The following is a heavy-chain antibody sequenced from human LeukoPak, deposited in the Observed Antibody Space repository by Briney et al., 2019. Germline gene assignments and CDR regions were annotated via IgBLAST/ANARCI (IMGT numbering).Heavy chain of an antibody. V-gene: IGHV3-21*01. CDR1: GFTFSYYS. Sequence: GGSLRLSCAASGFTFSYYSMNWVRQAPGKGLEWVSSISSSSSYIYYADSVKGRFTISRDNAKNSLYLQMNSLRAEDTAVYYCASIAVAGNFDYWGQGTLVTVSS. CDR2: ISSSSSYI. D-gene: IGHD6-19*01. J-gene: IGHJ4*02. CDR3: ASIAVAGNFDY.